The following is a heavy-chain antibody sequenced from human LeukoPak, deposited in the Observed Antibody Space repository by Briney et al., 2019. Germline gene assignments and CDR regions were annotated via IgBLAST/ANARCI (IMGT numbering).Heavy chain of an antibody. CDR1: GFTFSSYA. CDR2: ISYDGSNK. D-gene: IGHD1-20*01. Sequence: RRSLRLSCAASGFTFSSYAMHWVRQAPGKGLGWVAVISYDGSNKYYADSVKGRFTISRDNSKNTLYLQMNSLRAEDTAVYYCARVGVTGTTLTDYWGQGTLVTVSS. V-gene: IGHV3-30-3*01. J-gene: IGHJ4*02. CDR3: ARVGVTGTTLTDY.